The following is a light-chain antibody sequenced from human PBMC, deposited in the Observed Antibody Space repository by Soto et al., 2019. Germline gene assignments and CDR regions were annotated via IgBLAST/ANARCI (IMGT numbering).Light chain of an antibody. V-gene: IGLV2-23*01. Sequence: QSVLTQPASVSGSPGQSITISCTGISSDVGSYNLVSWHQQHPGKAPKLIIYEGSKRPSGVSNRFSGSRSGNTASLTISGLQAEDEADYYCCSYSTVSIVFGGGTKLTVL. CDR1: SSDVGSYNL. J-gene: IGLJ2*01. CDR3: CSYSTVSIV. CDR2: EGS.